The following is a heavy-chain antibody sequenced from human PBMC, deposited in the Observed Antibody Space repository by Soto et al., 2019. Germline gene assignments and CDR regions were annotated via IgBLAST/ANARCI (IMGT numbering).Heavy chain of an antibody. D-gene: IGHD5-12*01. CDR1: GDSISSTSAY. J-gene: IGHJ4*02. V-gene: IGHV4-39*01. Sequence: QVQLQESGPGLVKPSETLSLICAVSGDSISSTSAYWGWIRQLPGKGLEWIGSIYYRGSTYDNPSLKSRVTISMDTSKNQLSLRLTSVTAADTAIYYCARHGADLWLQFDKWGQGTLVTVSS. CDR3: ARHGADLWLQFDK. CDR2: IYYRGST.